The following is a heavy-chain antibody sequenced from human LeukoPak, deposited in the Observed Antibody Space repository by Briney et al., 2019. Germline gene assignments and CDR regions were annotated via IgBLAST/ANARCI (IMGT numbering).Heavy chain of an antibody. J-gene: IGHJ5*02. D-gene: IGHD3-9*01. CDR1: GGSIRSHENY. Sequence: SQTLSLTCTVSGGSIRSHENYWSWIRQHPGKGLEWVGYIYHSGSTYYNPSLKSRVTISVDTSRSQFSLKLSSVTAADTAVYYCARAHNYDSLTGYYIDPWGQGTLVTVSS. V-gene: IGHV4-31*03. CDR3: ARAHNYDSLTGYYIDP. CDR2: IYHSGST.